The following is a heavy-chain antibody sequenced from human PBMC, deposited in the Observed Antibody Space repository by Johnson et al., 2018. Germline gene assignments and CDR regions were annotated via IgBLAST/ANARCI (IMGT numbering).Heavy chain of an antibody. V-gene: IGHV3-30*03. Sequence: VQLVESGGGLVQPGGSLRPSCAASGFAFSSYVLHWVRRAPGKGPEWVTLISYDGSNKYYADSVKGRFTISRDNSKKTLYLEMNSLRAEDMAVYYCARDTAGVAYYYYYYMDVGGKGPTVTVSS. D-gene: IGHD3-10*01. CDR1: GFAFSSYV. CDR2: ISYDGSNK. CDR3: ARDTAGVAYYYYYYMDV. J-gene: IGHJ6*03.